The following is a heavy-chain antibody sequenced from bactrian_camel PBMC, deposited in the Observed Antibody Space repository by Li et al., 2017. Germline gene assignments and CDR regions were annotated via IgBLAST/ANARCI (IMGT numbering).Heavy chain of an antibody. Sequence: QVQLVESGGGSVQTGGSLRLSCVVSGHSRGSNCVGWYRLPPGRAPAEREGVARIATGSGNTYYADSVKGRFTISQDNAKNTVYLQMNSLKPEDTAMYYCAAAPFGRPCWGRWSSNEYNYWGQGTQVTVS. V-gene: IGHV3S54*01. CDR2: IATGSGNT. CDR1: GHSRGSNC. D-gene: IGHD1*01. J-gene: IGHJ4*01. CDR3: AAAPFGRPCWGRWSSNEYNY.